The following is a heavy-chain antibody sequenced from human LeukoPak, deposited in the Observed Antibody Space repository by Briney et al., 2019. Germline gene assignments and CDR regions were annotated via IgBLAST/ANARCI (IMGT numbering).Heavy chain of an antibody. CDR2: ISSNGGST. D-gene: IGHD7-27*01. Sequence: GGSLRLSCAASGFTFSTYAMHWVRQAPGKGLEYVSAISSNGGSTYYANSVKGRFTISRDNSKNTLYLQMGSLRAEDMGVYYCARFSGANSYNYWGQGTPVTVSS. J-gene: IGHJ4*02. CDR3: ARFSGANSYNY. CDR1: GFTFSTYA. V-gene: IGHV3-64*01.